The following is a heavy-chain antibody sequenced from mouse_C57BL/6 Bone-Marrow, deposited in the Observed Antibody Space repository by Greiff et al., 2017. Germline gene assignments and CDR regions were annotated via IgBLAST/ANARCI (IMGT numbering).Heavy chain of an antibody. Sequence: EVKLQESGPGLVKPSQSLSLTCSVTGYSITSGYYWNWIRQFPGNKLEWMGYISYDGSNNYNPSLKNRISITRDTSKNQFFLKLNSVTTEDTATYYCAIITTVVADWYFDVWGTGTTVTVSS. D-gene: IGHD1-1*01. V-gene: IGHV3-6*01. CDR2: ISYDGSN. CDR3: AIITTVVADWYFDV. CDR1: GYSITSGYY. J-gene: IGHJ1*03.